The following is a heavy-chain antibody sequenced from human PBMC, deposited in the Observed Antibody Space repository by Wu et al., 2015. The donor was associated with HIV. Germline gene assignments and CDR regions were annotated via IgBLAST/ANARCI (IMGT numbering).Heavy chain of an antibody. CDR2: IIPIFGTA. V-gene: IGHV1-69*01. CDR1: GYSFTGYF. D-gene: IGHD2-15*01. Sequence: QVQLVQSGAELKKPGASVKVSCKASGYSFTGYFVHWVRQAPGLGLEWMGGIIPIFGTANYAQKFQGRVTITTDESTSTAYMELSSLRSEDTAVYYCATSQWGYSRNWFDPWGQGTLVTVSS. CDR3: ATSQWGYSRNWFDP. J-gene: IGHJ5*02.